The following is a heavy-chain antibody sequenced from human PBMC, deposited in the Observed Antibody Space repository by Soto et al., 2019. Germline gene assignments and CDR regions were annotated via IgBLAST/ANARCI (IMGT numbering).Heavy chain of an antibody. CDR1: GGSFSGYY. V-gene: IGHV4-34*01. D-gene: IGHD3-22*01. J-gene: IGHJ4*02. Sequence: XXTLSLACAVYGGSFSGYYWRWILQPPGKGLGWIGEINHSGSTNYNPSLKSRVTISVDTSKNQFSLKLSSVTAEDTAVYYCARGYYDSSGYPYFDYWGQGTLVTVSS. CDR2: INHSGST. CDR3: ARGYYDSSGYPYFDY.